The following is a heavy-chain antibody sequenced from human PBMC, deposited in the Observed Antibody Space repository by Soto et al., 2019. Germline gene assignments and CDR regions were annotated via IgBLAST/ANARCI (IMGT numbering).Heavy chain of an antibody. CDR3: ARGGWSSYYYYYGMGV. CDR1: GYSFTSYW. CDR2: IYPGDYAT. D-gene: IGHD2-15*01. V-gene: IGHV5-51*01. Sequence: RGESLKISCKCPGYSFTSYWIVLVLQMPGKGLEWMGIIYPGDYATRYSPFFQGEVTISADKSISTAYLQWSSMKVSDTAMYYCARGGWSSYYYYYGMGVWGQGTTVTVSS. J-gene: IGHJ6*02.